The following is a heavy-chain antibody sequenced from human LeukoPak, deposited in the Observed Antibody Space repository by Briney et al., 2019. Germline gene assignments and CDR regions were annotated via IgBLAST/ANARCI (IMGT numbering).Heavy chain of an antibody. Sequence: PGGSLRLSCAASGFTFSSYSMNWVRQAPGKGLEWVSSISSSSSYIYYADSVKGRFTVSRDNAKNSLYLQMNSLRAEDTAVYYCARALYSGSYYPEPADYWGQGTLVTVSS. CDR2: ISSSSSYI. V-gene: IGHV3-21*01. D-gene: IGHD1-26*01. CDR1: GFTFSSYS. J-gene: IGHJ4*02. CDR3: ARALYSGSYYPEPADY.